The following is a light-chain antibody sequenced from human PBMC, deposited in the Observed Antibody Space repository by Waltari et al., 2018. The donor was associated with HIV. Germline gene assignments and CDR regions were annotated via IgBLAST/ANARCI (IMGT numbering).Light chain of an antibody. V-gene: IGLV3-1*01. J-gene: IGLJ2*01. CDR1: DVHKQD. CDR3: QSRDRDIVI. Sequence: YELTQPPSLSVSPGHTAAITCSGHDVHKQDVGWYQLKPGQPPLLVIYAENKSPSGIPGRFSGSNSGNTSTLTVTMTQSVDEAEYFCQSRDRDIVIFGRGTKLIVL. CDR2: AEN.